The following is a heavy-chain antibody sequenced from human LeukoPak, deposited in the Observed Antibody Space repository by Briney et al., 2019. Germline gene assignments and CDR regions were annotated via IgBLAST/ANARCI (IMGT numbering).Heavy chain of an antibody. CDR3: AKDYTRSWTGRGFDI. CDR1: GFTFGSYG. J-gene: IGHJ3*02. CDR2: ISSSGGST. Sequence: GGSLRLSCAASGFTFGSYGMSWVRQAPGKGLEWVSTISSSGGSTYYADSVKGRFTISRDNSKNTLYLQMNSLRAEDTAVYYCAKDYTRSWTGRGFDIWGQGTMVTVSS. D-gene: IGHD6-13*01. V-gene: IGHV3-23*01.